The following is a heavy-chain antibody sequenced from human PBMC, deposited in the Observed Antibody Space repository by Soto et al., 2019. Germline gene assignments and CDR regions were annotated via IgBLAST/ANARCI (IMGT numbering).Heavy chain of an antibody. Sequence: PGGSLRLSCVASGFTFTSYAMSWVRQLPGKGLEWVSVMTNSGDAIYYADSVKGRFTISRDSSKNTLDLQMKSLRAEDTAVYFCARGRGLLDRWGQGTLVTVSS. CDR2: MTNSGDAI. CDR1: GFTFTSYA. V-gene: IGHV3-23*01. J-gene: IGHJ5*02. D-gene: IGHD3-10*01. CDR3: ARGRGLLDR.